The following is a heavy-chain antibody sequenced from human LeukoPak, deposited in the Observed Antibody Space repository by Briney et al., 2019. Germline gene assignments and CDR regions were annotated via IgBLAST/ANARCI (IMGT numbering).Heavy chain of an antibody. J-gene: IGHJ4*02. D-gene: IGHD3-22*01. V-gene: IGHV3-21*01. CDR2: ISSSSHYI. Sequence: GGSLRLSCAASGFTFSNYNMNWVRQAPGKGLEWVSSISSSSHYIYYADSVKGRFTISRDNAKNSLYLQMNSLRAEDTAVYYCAISSSAYSKFHYWGQGTLVTVSS. CDR1: GFTFSNYN. CDR3: AISSSAYSKFHY.